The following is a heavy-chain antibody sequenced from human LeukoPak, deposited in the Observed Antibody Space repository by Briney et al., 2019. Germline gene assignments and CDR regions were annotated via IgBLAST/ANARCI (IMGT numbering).Heavy chain of an antibody. D-gene: IGHD1-26*01. CDR2: IYHTGTT. V-gene: IGHV4-30-4*01. Sequence: SQTLSLTCTVSGGLISRIEYYWGWVRQSPVKGLEWLGHIYHTGTTLYSPHLNNRLTVSVDSSKNQFSLTLNSVTAADTAVYYCASVSVWELATHTGGSFDYWGRGILVTVSS. CDR1: GGLISRIEYY. CDR3: ASVSVWELATHTGGSFDY. J-gene: IGHJ4*02.